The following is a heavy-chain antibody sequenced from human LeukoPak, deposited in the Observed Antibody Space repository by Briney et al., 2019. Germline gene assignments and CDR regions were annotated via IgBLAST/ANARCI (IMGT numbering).Heavy chain of an antibody. CDR2: ISYDGSNK. Sequence: GGSLRLSCAASGVSFSSYAMHWVRQAPGKGLERVAVISYDGSNKYYADSVKGRFTISRDNSKNTLYLQMNSLRAEDTAVYYCARKTDCSSTSCYTGYYYYYGMDVWGQGTTVTVSS. D-gene: IGHD2-2*02. CDR3: ARKTDCSSTSCYTGYYYYYGMDV. V-gene: IGHV3-30-3*01. CDR1: GVSFSSYA. J-gene: IGHJ6*02.